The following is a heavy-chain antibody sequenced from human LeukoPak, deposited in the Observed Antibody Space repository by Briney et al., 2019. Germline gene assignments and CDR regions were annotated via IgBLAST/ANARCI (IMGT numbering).Heavy chain of an antibody. V-gene: IGHV3-9*01. CDR1: GFTFDDYA. Sequence: PGRSLRLSCAASGFTFDDYAMHWVRQAPGKGLGWVAGISWDSGGIVYGDSVKVRFTISRDNAKNSLYLQMRSLRPQDTALYYCAKDFGAGSYSYYNAFDVWGQGTMVTVSS. CDR2: ISWDSGGI. CDR3: AKDFGAGSYSYYNAFDV. D-gene: IGHD3-10*01. J-gene: IGHJ3*01.